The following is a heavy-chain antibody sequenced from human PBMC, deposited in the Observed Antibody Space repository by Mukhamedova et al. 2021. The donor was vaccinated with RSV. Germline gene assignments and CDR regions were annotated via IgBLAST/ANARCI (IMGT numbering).Heavy chain of an antibody. V-gene: IGHV4-59*01. J-gene: IGHJ4*02. D-gene: IGHD6-19*01. CDR3: VRSGSGWADFDY. CDR2: IYYSGST. Sequence: SSYYWSWIRQPPGKGLEWIGYIYYSGSTNYNPSLKSRVTISVDTSKNQFSLKLSSVTAADTAVYYCVRSGSGWADFDYWGQGTLV. CDR1: SSYY.